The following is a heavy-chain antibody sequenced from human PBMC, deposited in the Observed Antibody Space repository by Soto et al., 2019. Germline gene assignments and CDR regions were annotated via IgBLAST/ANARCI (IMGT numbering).Heavy chain of an antibody. CDR3: AREIYYDSSGSLLGY. J-gene: IGHJ4*02. V-gene: IGHV4-31*03. Sequence: SETLSLTCTVSGGSISSGGYYWSWIRQHPGKGLEWIGYIYYSGSTYYNPSLKSRVTISVDTSKNQFSLKLSSVTAADTAVYYCAREIYYDSSGSLLGYWGQGTLVTVSS. D-gene: IGHD3-22*01. CDR1: GGSISSGGYY. CDR2: IYYSGST.